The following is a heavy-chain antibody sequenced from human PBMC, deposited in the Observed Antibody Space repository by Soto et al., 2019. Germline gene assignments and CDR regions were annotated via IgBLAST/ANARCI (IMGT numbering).Heavy chain of an antibody. D-gene: IGHD3-3*01. CDR1: GYSITSYW. CDR2: IFPDDSDT. V-gene: IGHV5-51*01. CDR3: TRGGVATRTFDY. Sequence: EVQLVQSGAEVKQPGESLKISCKASGYSITSYWIAWVRQMPGQGLEWMGIIFPDDSDTRYSPSFQGQVTISADKSIRTADVQWSSLKASDTAMYYCTRGGVATRTFDYWGQGTLVTVSS. J-gene: IGHJ4*02.